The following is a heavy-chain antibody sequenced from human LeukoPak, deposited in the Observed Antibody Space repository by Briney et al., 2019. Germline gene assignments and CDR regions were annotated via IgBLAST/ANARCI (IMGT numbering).Heavy chain of an antibody. Sequence: KAGGSLRLSCAASGFTFSSYSMNWVRQAPGKGLEWVSSVTSSSSYIYYADSVKGRFTISRDNAKNSLYLQMNSLRAEDTAVYYCARWRSGYYSDYWGQGTLVTVSS. CDR3: ARWRSGYYSDY. V-gene: IGHV3-21*01. CDR1: GFTFSSYS. CDR2: VTSSSSYI. D-gene: IGHD3-22*01. J-gene: IGHJ4*02.